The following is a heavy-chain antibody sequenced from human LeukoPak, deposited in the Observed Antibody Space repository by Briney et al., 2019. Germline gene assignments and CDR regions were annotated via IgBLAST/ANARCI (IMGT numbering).Heavy chain of an antibody. J-gene: IGHJ1*01. CDR2: ISGSGGST. V-gene: IGHV3-23*01. Sequence: GGSLRLSCAASGFTFSSYAMSWVRQAPGKGLEWVSAISGSGGSTYYADSVKGRFTISRDNSKNTLYLQMNSLRAEDTAVYYCAKDFYGSGSYRFYFRHWGQGTLVTVSS. CDR1: GFTFSSYA. D-gene: IGHD3-10*01. CDR3: AKDFYGSGSYRFYFRH.